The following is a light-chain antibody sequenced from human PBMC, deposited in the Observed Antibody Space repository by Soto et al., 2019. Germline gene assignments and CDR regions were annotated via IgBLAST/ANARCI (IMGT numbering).Light chain of an antibody. Sequence: IQMTQSPSSLSASVGDTVTITCRASQTIDRHLNWFQQKSGQAPKLLIYDASNLETGVPSSFSGSGSGTHFTFTISSLQPEDIATYYCQQYVNLPLTFGQGTRLEIK. J-gene: IGKJ5*01. CDR3: QQYVNLPLT. CDR1: QTIDRH. V-gene: IGKV1-33*01. CDR2: DAS.